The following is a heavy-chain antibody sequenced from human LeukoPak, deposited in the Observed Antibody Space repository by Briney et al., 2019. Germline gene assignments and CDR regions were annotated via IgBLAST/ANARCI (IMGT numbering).Heavy chain of an antibody. J-gene: IGHJ4*02. CDR1: GGSISSYY. Sequence: PSETLSLTCAVSGGSISSYYWSWIRQPPGKGLEWIGYVSYSGSTNYNPSLKSRVTISVDTSKNQFSLKLSSVTAADTAVYYCARLVPVTTTLHQRFSRLFDYWGQGTLVTVSS. D-gene: IGHD4-17*01. CDR3: ARLVPVTTTLHQRFSRLFDY. CDR2: VSYSGST. V-gene: IGHV4-59*12.